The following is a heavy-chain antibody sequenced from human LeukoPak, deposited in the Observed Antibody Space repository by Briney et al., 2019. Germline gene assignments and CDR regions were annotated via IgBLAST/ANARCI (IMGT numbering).Heavy chain of an antibody. CDR3: AGDIVVVPAATDYYYYMDV. J-gene: IGHJ6*03. Sequence: PSETLSLTCTVSGGSISSYYWSWIRQPPGKGLEWIGYIYYSGSTNYNPSLKSRVTISVDTSKNQFSLKLSSVTAADTAVYYCAGDIVVVPAATDYYYYMDVWGKGTTVTVSS. CDR2: IYYSGST. D-gene: IGHD2-2*01. V-gene: IGHV4-59*01. CDR1: GGSISSYY.